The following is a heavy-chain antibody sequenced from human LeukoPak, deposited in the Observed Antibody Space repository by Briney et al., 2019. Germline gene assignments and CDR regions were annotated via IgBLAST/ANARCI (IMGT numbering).Heavy chain of an antibody. CDR1: GGSVSRGGYY. CDR2: TSYSEGT. Sequence: PSETLSLTCTVSGGSVSRGGYYWNWIRQHPGKGLEWIGFTSYSEGTYYNPSLMSRITISVDISQNQFSLKMRDVTAADTAVYFCATADWESFYLDSWGQGALVAVSS. V-gene: IGHV4-31*03. D-gene: IGHD1-26*01. J-gene: IGHJ4*02. CDR3: ATADWESFYLDS.